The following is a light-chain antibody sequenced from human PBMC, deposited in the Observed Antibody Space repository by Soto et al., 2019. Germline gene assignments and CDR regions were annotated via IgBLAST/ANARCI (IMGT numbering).Light chain of an antibody. CDR2: GAY. Sequence: DIQITQSPSSLSASLGDRVTVTCRASQSISTYLNWFQQRPGKAPKLLIYGAYTLQDGVPSRFSGSGSETEFTLTISSLQPEDFATYYCQQSFGAPRPVGQGPSVDLK. CDR3: QQSFGAPRP. J-gene: IGKJ1*01. V-gene: IGKV1-39*01. CDR1: QSISTY.